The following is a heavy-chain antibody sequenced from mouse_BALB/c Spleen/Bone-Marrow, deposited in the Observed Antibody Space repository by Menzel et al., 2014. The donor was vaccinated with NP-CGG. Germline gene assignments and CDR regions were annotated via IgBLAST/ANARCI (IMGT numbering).Heavy chain of an antibody. CDR2: ISSGGSYT. J-gene: IGHJ3*01. D-gene: IGHD2-10*01. V-gene: IGHV5-9*02. Sequence: EVQVVESGGGLVKPGGSLKLSCAASGFAFSSYDMSWVRQTPGKRLGWVATISSGGSYTYYPDSVKGRFTISRDNARNTLYLQMSSLRSEDTALYYCARHPYYGNYPAWFAYWGQGTLVTVSA. CDR1: GFAFSSYD. CDR3: ARHPYYGNYPAWFAY.